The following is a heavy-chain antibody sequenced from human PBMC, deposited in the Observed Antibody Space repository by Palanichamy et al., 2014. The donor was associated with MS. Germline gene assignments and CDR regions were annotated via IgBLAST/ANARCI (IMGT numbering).Heavy chain of an antibody. J-gene: IGHJ6*02. D-gene: IGHD5-18*01. Sequence: QVQLVESGGGVVQPGRSLELSCAASGFTFRLYAMQWVRQAPGKGLEWVAVISYDGSNKYYADSVRGRFTISRDNSKNTLFLQMNSLRDEDTATYYCARDAAGYTYGYRHYYYGMDVWGQGTTVTVSS. CDR1: GFTFRLYA. V-gene: IGHV3-30-3*01. CDR2: ISYDGSNK. CDR3: ARDAAGYTYGYRHYYYGMDV.